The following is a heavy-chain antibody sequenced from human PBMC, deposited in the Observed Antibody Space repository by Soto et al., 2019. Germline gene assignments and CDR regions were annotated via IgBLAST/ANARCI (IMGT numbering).Heavy chain of an antibody. V-gene: IGHV3-48*03. J-gene: IGHJ3*02. Sequence: EVQLVESGGGLVQPGGSLRLSCAASGFTLSSYEMKWVRQAPGKGLEWVSYISSSGSTIYYADSVKGRFTISRDNAKNSLYLQMNSLRAEDTAVYYCARGWDVDAFDIWGQGTMVTVSS. CDR2: ISSSGSTI. CDR3: ARGWDVDAFDI. D-gene: IGHD1-26*01. CDR1: GFTLSSYE.